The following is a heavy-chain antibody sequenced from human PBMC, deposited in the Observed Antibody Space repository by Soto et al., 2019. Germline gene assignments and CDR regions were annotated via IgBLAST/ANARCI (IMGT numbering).Heavy chain of an antibody. CDR1: GYTLTSYY. Sequence: ASVKVSCKASGYTLTSYYMHWVRQAPGQGLEWMGIINPSGGSTSYAQKFQGRVTMTRDTSTSTVYMELSSLRSEDTAVYYCARDPSPIVVVPAAIRNWFDPWGQGTLVTVSS. CDR2: INPSGGST. CDR3: ARDPSPIVVVPAAIRNWFDP. V-gene: IGHV1-46*03. D-gene: IGHD2-2*01. J-gene: IGHJ5*02.